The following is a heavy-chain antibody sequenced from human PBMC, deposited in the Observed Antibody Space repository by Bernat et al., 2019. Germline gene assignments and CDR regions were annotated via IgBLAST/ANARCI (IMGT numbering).Heavy chain of an antibody. CDR3: ARDGSLTYYDFWSGYYLNYYYYYMDV. Sequence: QVQLEQSGAEVKKPGASVKVSCKASGYTFTSYYMHWVRQAPGQGLEWMGIINPSGGSTSYAQKFQGRVTMTRDTSTSTVYMELSSLRSEDTAVYYCARDGSLTYYDFWSGYYLNYYYYYMDVWGKGTTVTVSS. CDR1: GYTFTSYY. J-gene: IGHJ6*03. V-gene: IGHV1-46*01. D-gene: IGHD3-3*01. CDR2: INPSGGST.